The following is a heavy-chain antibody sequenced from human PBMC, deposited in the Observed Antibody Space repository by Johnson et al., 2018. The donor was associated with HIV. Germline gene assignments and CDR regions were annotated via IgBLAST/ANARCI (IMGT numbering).Heavy chain of an antibody. CDR2: ISWNSGSI. V-gene: IGHV3-20*01. CDR1: GFSFRSYW. J-gene: IGHJ3*02. D-gene: IGHD5-24*01. CDR3: ARFGRGGSHAFDI. Sequence: EVQLVESGGGLVRPGGSLRLSCAASGFSFRSYWMSWVRQAPGKGLEWVSGISWNSGSIGYADSVKGRFTISRDNAKNSLYLQMNSLRAEDTAFYHCARFGRGGSHAFDIWGQGTMVTVSS.